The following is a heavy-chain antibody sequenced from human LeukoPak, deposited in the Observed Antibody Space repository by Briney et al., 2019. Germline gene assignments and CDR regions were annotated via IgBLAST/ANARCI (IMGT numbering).Heavy chain of an antibody. CDR3: ARDANVGSSPWGYYYYYYMDV. V-gene: IGHV4-39*07. CDR2: IYTSGST. CDR1: GGSISSSSYY. Sequence: ASETLSLTCTVSGGSISSSSYYWGWIRQSPGKGLEWIGRIYTSGSTNYNPSLKSRVTISVDTSKNQFSLKLSSVTAADTAVYYCARDANVGSSPWGYYYYYYMDVWGKGTTVTVSS. J-gene: IGHJ6*03. D-gene: IGHD1-26*01.